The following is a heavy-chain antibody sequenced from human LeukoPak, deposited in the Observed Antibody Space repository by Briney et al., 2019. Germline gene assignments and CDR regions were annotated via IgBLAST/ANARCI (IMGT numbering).Heavy chain of an antibody. CDR3: AKEELYYDDSSGYSN. V-gene: IGHV3-23*01. CDR1: GFTFSSYA. J-gene: IGHJ4*02. D-gene: IGHD3-22*01. Sequence: GGSLRLSCAASGFTFSSYAMSWVRQAPGEGLEWVSGISGCGGSTYYADSVKGRFTISRDNSKNTLYLQMNSLRAEDTAVYYCAKEELYYDDSSGYSNWGEGGLVTVSP. CDR2: ISGCGGST.